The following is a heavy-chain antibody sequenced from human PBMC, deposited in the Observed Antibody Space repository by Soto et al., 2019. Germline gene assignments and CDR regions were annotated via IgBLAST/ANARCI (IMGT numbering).Heavy chain of an antibody. D-gene: IGHD1-7*01. J-gene: IGHJ4*02. CDR3: ARERGLTGTTYYFDY. V-gene: IGHV3-33*01. Sequence: GGSLRLSCAASGFTISSYGMHWVRQAPGKGLEWVAVIWYDGSNKYYADSVKGRFTISRDNSKNTLYLQMNSLRAEDTAVYYCARERGLTGTTYYFDYWGQGTLVTVSS. CDR1: GFTISSYG. CDR2: IWYDGSNK.